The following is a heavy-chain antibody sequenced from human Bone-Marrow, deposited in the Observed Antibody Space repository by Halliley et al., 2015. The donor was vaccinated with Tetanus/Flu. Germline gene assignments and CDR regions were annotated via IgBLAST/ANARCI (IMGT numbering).Heavy chain of an antibody. V-gene: IGHV3-15*01. Sequence: SLRLSCATSGFTFDDAWIHWVRQAPGKGLQWIGRSKSKADGGTSDYAAPVNGRFTISRDDSKTTLFLQMNSLKTEDTAVYYCTTRFYWGQGTLVAVSS. J-gene: IGHJ4*02. CDR2: SKSKADGGTS. CDR1: GFTFDDAW. CDR3: TTRFY.